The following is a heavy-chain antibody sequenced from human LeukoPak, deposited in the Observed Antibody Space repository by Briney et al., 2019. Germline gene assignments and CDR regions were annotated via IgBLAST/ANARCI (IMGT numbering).Heavy chain of an antibody. J-gene: IGHJ5*02. D-gene: IGHD1-26*01. V-gene: IGHV1-46*01. CDR3: ARAVGPRGGNWFDP. CDR2: VNPSSGST. CDR1: GYTFTSYF. Sequence: ASVTVSFKASGYTFTSYFMHWVRQAPGQGLEWMGVVNPSSGSTTYSQKFQGRVTMTRDTSTSTVYMDLSSLRSEDTAVYYCARAVGPRGGNWFDPWGQGTRVTVSS.